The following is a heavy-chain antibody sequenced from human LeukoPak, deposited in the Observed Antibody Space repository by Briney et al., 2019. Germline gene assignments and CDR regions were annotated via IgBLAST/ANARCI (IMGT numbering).Heavy chain of an antibody. J-gene: IGHJ5*02. CDR3: ARGPTHDFWSGYYS. D-gene: IGHD3-3*01. CDR1: GGSFSGYY. CDR2: INHSGST. Sequence: NPSETLSLTCAVYGGSFSGYYWGWIRQPPGKGLEWIGEINHSGSTNYNPSLKSRVTISVDTSKNQFSLKLSSVTAADTAVYYCARGPTHDFWSGYYSWGQGTLVTVSS. V-gene: IGHV4-34*01.